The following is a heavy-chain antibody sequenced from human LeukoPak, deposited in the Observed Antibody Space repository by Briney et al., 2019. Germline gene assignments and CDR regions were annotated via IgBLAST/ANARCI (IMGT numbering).Heavy chain of an antibody. CDR2: ISAYNGNT. J-gene: IGHJ1*01. V-gene: IGHV1-18*01. Sequence: ASVKVSCKASGYTFTSYGISWVRQAPGQGLEWMGWISAYNGNTNYAQKLQGRVTVTTDTSTSTAYMELRSLRSDDTAVYYCAGEFLNLGIAAAGTRYFQHWGQGTLVTVSS. CDR1: GYTFTSYG. CDR3: AGEFLNLGIAAAGTRYFQH. D-gene: IGHD6-13*01.